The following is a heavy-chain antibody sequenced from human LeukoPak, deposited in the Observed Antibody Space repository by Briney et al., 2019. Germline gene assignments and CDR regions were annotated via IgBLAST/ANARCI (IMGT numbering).Heavy chain of an antibody. V-gene: IGHV4-4*02. Sequence: SETLSLTCAVSGGSISSSNWWSWVRQPPGKGLEWIGEIYHSGGTNYNPSLKSRVTISVDKSKNQFSLKLSSVTAADTAVYYCARDGPPGAVAGGYGMDVWGKGTTVTVSS. CDR1: GGSISSSNW. D-gene: IGHD6-19*01. CDR2: IYHSGGT. CDR3: ARDGPPGAVAGGYGMDV. J-gene: IGHJ6*04.